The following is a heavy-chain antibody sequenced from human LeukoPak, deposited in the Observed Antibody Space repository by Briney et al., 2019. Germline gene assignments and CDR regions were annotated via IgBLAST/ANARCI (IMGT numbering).Heavy chain of an antibody. D-gene: IGHD2-8*02. CDR3: AKELWSWSFDY. CDR1: GSTFSSYV. Sequence: GGSLRLSCAASGSTFSSYVMSWVRQAPGKGLEWVSGISASSGSTYYADSVKGRFTISRDNSKNTLYLQMNTLRAEDTAVYYCAKELWSWSFDYWGQGTLVTVSS. V-gene: IGHV3-23*01. CDR2: ISASSGST. J-gene: IGHJ4*02.